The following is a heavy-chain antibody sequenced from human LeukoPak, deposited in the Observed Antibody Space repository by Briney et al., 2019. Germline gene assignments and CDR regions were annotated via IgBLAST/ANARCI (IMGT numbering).Heavy chain of an antibody. V-gene: IGHV1-18*01. CDR1: GYTFTSYG. D-gene: IGHD2/OR15-2a*01. CDR3: ARDEGIVPTQSDY. CDR2: ISAYNGNT. Sequence: ASVTVSCKSSGYTFTSYGITWVRQAPGQGLEWMGWISAYNGNTKYVQKFQGRVTMTTGTSTNTAYMELRSLRSDDTAVYYCARDEGIVPTQSDYWGQGTLVTVSS. J-gene: IGHJ4*02.